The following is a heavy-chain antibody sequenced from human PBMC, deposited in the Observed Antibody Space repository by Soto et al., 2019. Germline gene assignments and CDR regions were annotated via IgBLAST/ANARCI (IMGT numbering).Heavy chain of an antibody. Sequence: QVQLVQSGAEVKKPGSSVKVSCKASGGTFNSIAFNWVRQAPGQGLEWLGGIIPISRTTIYSQKFQGSVTISADDVTITGYLELCSLRFEDTAVYFCVDGYQGHDHWGQGTQVTVSS. CDR1: GGTFNSIA. CDR3: VDGYQGHDH. J-gene: IGHJ4*02. CDR2: IIPISRTT. D-gene: IGHD5-18*01. V-gene: IGHV1-69*12.